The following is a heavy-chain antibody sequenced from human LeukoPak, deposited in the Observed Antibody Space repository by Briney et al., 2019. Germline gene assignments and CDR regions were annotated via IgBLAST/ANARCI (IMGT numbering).Heavy chain of an antibody. Sequence: PGGSLRLSCAASGFTVSSNYMSWVRQAPGKGLEWVSLIYSGGPTSYSDSVKGRFTISRDNTKNTLYLEMNSLRAEDTAVYYCATVVGASPDYFDYWGQGTLVTVSP. CDR3: ATVVGASPDYFDY. J-gene: IGHJ4*02. CDR1: GFTVSSNY. CDR2: IYSGGPT. D-gene: IGHD3-10*01. V-gene: IGHV3-53*01.